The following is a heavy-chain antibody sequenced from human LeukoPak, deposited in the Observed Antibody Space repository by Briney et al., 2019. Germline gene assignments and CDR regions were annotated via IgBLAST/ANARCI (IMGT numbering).Heavy chain of an antibody. J-gene: IGHJ6*04. D-gene: IGHD2-2*02. CDR2: ISGSGGST. CDR3: ARDLYTSSSGDV. V-gene: IGHV3-23*01. CDR1: GFTFSTYA. Sequence: GGSLRLSRAASGFTFSTYAMTWVRQAPGKGLEWVSVISGSGGSTTYADSVKGRFTISRDNSENTLYLQMNSLRAEDTAVYYCARDLYTSSSGDVWGKGTTVTVSS.